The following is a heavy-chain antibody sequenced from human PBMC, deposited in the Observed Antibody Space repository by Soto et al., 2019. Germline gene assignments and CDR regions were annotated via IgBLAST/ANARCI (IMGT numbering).Heavy chain of an antibody. CDR2: IKGDGSKI. CDR3: ARDLCPSFGDTFYDAFDI. Sequence: EVQLVESGGGLVQPGESLRLSCVASGFTFSRSWITLVRQAPGKGLEWVANIKGDGSKIHYVDSVKGRFTISRDSARNSLYLQMNMLRVEDTAVYYCARDLCPSFGDTFYDAFDIWGQGTVVSVSS. V-gene: IGHV3-7*04. J-gene: IGHJ3*02. CDR1: GFTFSRSW. D-gene: IGHD2-21*02.